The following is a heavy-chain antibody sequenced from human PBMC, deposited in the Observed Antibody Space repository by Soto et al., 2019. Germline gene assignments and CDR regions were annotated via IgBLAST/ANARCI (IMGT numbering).Heavy chain of an antibody. J-gene: IGHJ5*02. CDR1: GGTFNNHA. D-gene: IGHD5-12*01. CDR3: VRRKMREMATILRYKWFDH. V-gene: IGHV1-69*01. CDR2: IIPIFGTS. Sequence: QVQLVQSGAEVKKPGSSVKVSCKASGGTFNNHAINWVRQAPGQGLEWMGGIIPIFGTSNYAQKFQGRVRNTADEWNSKAHLELSSLKSDDPAVYYSVRRKMREMATILRYKWFDHWGQGTLVTVSS.